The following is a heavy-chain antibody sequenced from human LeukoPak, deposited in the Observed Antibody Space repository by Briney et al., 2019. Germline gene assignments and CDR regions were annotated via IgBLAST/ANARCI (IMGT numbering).Heavy chain of an antibody. CDR1: GFTFSSYS. D-gene: IGHD3-22*01. CDR3: ARDPATYYYDSSGYPNKNYYYYYMDV. V-gene: IGHV3-48*04. Sequence: PGGSLRLSCAASGFTFSSYSMNWVRQAPGKGLEWVSYISSSGSTIYYADSVKGRFTISRDNAKNSLYLQMNSLRAEDTAVYYCARDPATYYYDSSGYPNKNYYYYYMDVWGKGTTVTVSS. CDR2: ISSSGSTI. J-gene: IGHJ6*03.